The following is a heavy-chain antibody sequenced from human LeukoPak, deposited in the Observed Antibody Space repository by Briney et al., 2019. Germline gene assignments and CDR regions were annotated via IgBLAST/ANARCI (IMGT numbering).Heavy chain of an antibody. V-gene: IGHV3-21*04. CDR3: ARVGGYYYDSSVYYHFDY. J-gene: IGHJ4*02. CDR1: GFTFGDYA. CDR2: ISSSSSYI. Sequence: GGSLRLSCTASGFTFGDYAMNWVRQAPGKGLEWVSSISSSSSYIYYADSVKGRFTISRDNSKNTLYLQMNSLRVEDTAVYYCARVGGYYYDSSVYYHFDYWGQGTLVTVSS. D-gene: IGHD3-22*01.